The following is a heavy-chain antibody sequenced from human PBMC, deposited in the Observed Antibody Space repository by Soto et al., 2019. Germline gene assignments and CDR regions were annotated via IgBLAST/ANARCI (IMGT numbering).Heavy chain of an antibody. D-gene: IGHD3-10*01. CDR1: GNTFASHG. CDR2: ISGFNGQT. V-gene: IGHV1-18*01. CDR3: ARVDPRGVAVVRDY. Sequence: VQLVQSGPEVKKPGASVKVSCKASGNTFASHGFSWVRQAPGQGLEWMGWISGFNGQTNYALKFQGRVTLTTDTSTSTAYMELRSLRSDDTAVYFCARVDPRGVAVVRDYWGQGTLFTVSS. J-gene: IGHJ4*02.